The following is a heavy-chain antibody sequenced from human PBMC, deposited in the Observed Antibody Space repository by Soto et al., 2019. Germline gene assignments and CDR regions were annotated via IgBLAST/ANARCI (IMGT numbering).Heavy chain of an antibody. CDR3: ARGKGPRYCSSTSCYSVNYYYYMDV. D-gene: IGHD2-2*02. CDR2: INHSGST. Sequence: SETLSLTCAVYGGSFSGYYWSWIRQPPGKGLEWIGEINHSGSTNYNPSLKSRVTISVDTSKNQFSLKLSSVTAADTAVYYCARGKGPRYCSSTSCYSVNYYYYMDVWGKGTTVTVSS. CDR1: GGSFSGYY. V-gene: IGHV4-34*01. J-gene: IGHJ6*03.